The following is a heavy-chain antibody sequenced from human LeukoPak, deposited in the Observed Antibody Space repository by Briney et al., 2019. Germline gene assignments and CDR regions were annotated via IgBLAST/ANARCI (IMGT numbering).Heavy chain of an antibody. V-gene: IGHV3-30*04. D-gene: IGHD4-17*01. CDR1: GFTFSNYA. CDR3: ARRGHDYGDSEWFDP. Sequence: GGSLRLSCAASGFTFSNYAMHWVRQAPDKGLEWVAFISYDGSSKYYADSVKGRLTISRDNSKNMMYLQMSSLRAEDTAVYYCARRGHDYGDSEWFDPWGQGTLVTVSS. CDR2: ISYDGSSK. J-gene: IGHJ5*02.